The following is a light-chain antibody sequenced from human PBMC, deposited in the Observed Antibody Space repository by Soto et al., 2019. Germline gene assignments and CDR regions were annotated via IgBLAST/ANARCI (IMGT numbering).Light chain of an antibody. Sequence: DIQMTQSPSTLSASVGDRVTITCRASQTISSYLNWYQQKPGKAPKLLIYGASSLQSGVPSRFSGSGSGTEFTLTVSGLQPDDFATYYCQQYNSYSWTFGQGTRLEIK. CDR2: GAS. CDR3: QQYNSYSWT. V-gene: IGKV1-5*01. CDR1: QTISSY. J-gene: IGKJ5*01.